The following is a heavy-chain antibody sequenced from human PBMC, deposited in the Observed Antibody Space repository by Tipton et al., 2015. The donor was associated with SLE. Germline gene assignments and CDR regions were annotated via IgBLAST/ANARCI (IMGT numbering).Heavy chain of an antibody. D-gene: IGHD5-18*01. CDR1: GGAFISSRSYY. CDR2: LHNTGTT. V-gene: IGHV4-31*03. Sequence: TLSLTCNVSGGAFISSRSYYWTWIRHIPGKGLEWIGYLHNTGTTFYNPSLESRVTLSVDTSKSQFSLRLSSVTAADTAVYYCARVDTAMVFPFGGYYLDYWGQGILVTVSS. J-gene: IGHJ4*02. CDR3: ARVDTAMVFPFGGYYLDY.